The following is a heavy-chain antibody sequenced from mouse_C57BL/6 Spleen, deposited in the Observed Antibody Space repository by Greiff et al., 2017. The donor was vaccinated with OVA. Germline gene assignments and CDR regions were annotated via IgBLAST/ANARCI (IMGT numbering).Heavy chain of an antibody. J-gene: IGHJ3*01. Sequence: QVQLQQPGAELVKPGASVKLSCKASGYTFTSYWMQWVKQRPGQGLEWIGEIDPSDSYTNYYQKFKGKATLTVDTSSSTAYMQLSSLTSEDAAVYYCAREGDGYFAYWGQGTLVTVSA. D-gene: IGHD2-3*01. CDR1: GYTFTSYW. V-gene: IGHV1-50*01. CDR3: AREGDGYFAY. CDR2: IDPSDSYT.